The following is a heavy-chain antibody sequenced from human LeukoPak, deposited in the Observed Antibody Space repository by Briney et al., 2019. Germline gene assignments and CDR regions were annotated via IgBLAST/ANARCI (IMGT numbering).Heavy chain of an antibody. CDR1: GPSFSGYY. CDR2: INHSGST. Sequence: SETQSLTCAVYGPSFSGYYWSWIRQPPGKGLEWLGEINHSGSTNYNPSLKSRVTISVDTSKNQFSLKLSSVTAADTAVYYCARGTYYYGSGSYNDYWGQGTLVTVSS. CDR3: ARGTYYYGSGSYNDY. V-gene: IGHV4-34*01. D-gene: IGHD3-10*01. J-gene: IGHJ4*02.